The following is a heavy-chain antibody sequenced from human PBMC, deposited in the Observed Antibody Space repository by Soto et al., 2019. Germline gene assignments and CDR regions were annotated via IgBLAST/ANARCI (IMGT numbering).Heavy chain of an antibody. CDR2: ISSSGSTI. J-gene: IGHJ4*02. Sequence: GGSLRLSCAASGFTFSSYEMNWVRQAPGKGLEWVSYISSSGSTIYSADSVKGRFTSSRDNAKNSLYLQMNSLRAEDTAVYYCERLAPEGSFDYWGQGTLVTVSS. CDR1: GFTFSSYE. D-gene: IGHD3-10*01. CDR3: ERLAPEGSFDY. V-gene: IGHV3-48*03.